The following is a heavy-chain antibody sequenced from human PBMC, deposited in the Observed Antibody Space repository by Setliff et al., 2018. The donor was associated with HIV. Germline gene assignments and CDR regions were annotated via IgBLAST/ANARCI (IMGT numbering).Heavy chain of an antibody. D-gene: IGHD2-15*01. V-gene: IGHV1-2*02. CDR2: INPNSGGT. CDR1: GYPFTGYY. Sequence: ASVKVSCKASGYPFTGYYLHWVRQAPGQGLEWMGWINPNSGGTNYAQKFQGRVTMTRDTSITTAYMDLNRLASDDTAVYYCARVTHTGRGLAYWGQGTLVTVSS. CDR3: ARVTHTGRGLAY. J-gene: IGHJ4*02.